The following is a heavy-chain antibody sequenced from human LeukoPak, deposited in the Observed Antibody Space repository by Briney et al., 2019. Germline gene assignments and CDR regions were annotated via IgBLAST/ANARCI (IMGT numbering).Heavy chain of an antibody. J-gene: IGHJ5*02. CDR1: GYTFTGYY. V-gene: IGHV1-2*02. D-gene: IGHD2-2*01. CDR3: ARRIPASVVWFDP. CDR2: INPNSGGT. Sequence: ASVKVSCKASGYTFTGYYMHWVRQAPGQGLEWMGWINPNSGGTNYAQKFQGRVTMTRDTSISTAYMELSRLRSDDTAVCYCARRIPASVVWFDPWGQGTLVTVSS.